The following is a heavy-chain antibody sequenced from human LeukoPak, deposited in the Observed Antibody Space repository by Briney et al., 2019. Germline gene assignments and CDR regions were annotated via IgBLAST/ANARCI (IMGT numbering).Heavy chain of an antibody. CDR1: GGSVTSDNCY. V-gene: IGHV4-61*01. D-gene: IGHD3-10*01. Sequence: PSETLSLTCSVSGGSVTSDNCYWTWIRQAPGKGLEWIGHVSHSGTINYNPSLRSRVTISVDTSKNQFSLKLTSVSAADTALYYCSRDLGYFGSGSYLGWFDPWGQGTLVTVSS. J-gene: IGHJ5*02. CDR2: VSHSGTI. CDR3: SRDLGYFGSGSYLGWFDP.